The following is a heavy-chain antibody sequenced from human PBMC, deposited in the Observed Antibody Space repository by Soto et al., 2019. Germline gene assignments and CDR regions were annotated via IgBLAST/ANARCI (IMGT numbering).Heavy chain of an antibody. J-gene: IGHJ6*02. CDR3: ARGGGYSSSSEVGYSYYVMDV. CDR1: AYTFTGYY. V-gene: IGHV1-2*02. D-gene: IGHD6-6*01. Sequence: QVQLVQSGAEVKKPGASVKVSCKASAYTFTGYYMHWVRQAPGQGLEWMGWINPNSGGTNNAQKFQGRVTMTRDTSISTAYMELSSLRSDDTAVYYCARGGGYSSSSEVGYSYYVMDVWGQGTTVTVSS. CDR2: INPNSGGT.